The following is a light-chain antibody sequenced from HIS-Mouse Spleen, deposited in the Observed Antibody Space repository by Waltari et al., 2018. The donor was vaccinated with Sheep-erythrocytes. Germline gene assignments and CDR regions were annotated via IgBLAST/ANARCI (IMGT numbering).Light chain of an antibody. J-gene: IGLJ1*01. Sequence: QSALTQPRSVSGSPGQSVTISCTGTSSDVGGYNYVPWYQQHPGKAPKLMLYDGSKRPSGVPDRFSGSKSGNMASLTISGLQAEDEADYYCCSYAGSYNHVFATGTKVTVL. CDR1: SSDVGGYNY. CDR3: CSYAGSYNHV. CDR2: DGS. V-gene: IGLV2-11*01.